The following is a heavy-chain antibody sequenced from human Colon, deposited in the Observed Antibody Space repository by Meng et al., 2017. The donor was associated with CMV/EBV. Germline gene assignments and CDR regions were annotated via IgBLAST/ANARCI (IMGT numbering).Heavy chain of an antibody. CDR2: IYDSGST. CDR1: GGSISSYY. CDR3: AREGRRGTSLPPYFHYYGVDV. V-gene: IGHV4-59*01. J-gene: IGHJ6*02. D-gene: IGHD2-15*01. Sequence: GSLRLSCTVSGGSISSYYWTWTRQPPGKGLEWIGFIYDSGSTNYNPSLKSRVTISLDSSKNQFSLKLNSVTAADTAVYYCAREGRRGTSLPPYFHYYGVDVWGQGTTVTVSS.